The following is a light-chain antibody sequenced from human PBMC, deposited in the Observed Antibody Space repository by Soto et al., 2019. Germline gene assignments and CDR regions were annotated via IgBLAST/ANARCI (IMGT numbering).Light chain of an antibody. CDR1: SSDVGGYKY. Sequence: QSVLTQPPSASGSPGQSVTISCTGTSSDVGGYKYVSWYQQYPGKAPKLIIYEVTKRPSGVPDRFSGSKSGNTASLTVSGLQAEDEADYYCSSYAASNSVLFGGGTKVTVL. V-gene: IGLV2-8*01. CDR2: EVT. CDR3: SSYAASNSVL. J-gene: IGLJ2*01.